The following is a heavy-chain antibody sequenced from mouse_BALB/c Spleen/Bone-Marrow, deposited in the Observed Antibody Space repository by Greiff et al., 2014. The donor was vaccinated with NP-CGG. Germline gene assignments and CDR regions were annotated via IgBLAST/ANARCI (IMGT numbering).Heavy chain of an antibody. D-gene: IGHD2-10*02. CDR1: GFSLTGYG. CDR2: IWGDGST. V-gene: IGHV2-6-7*01. Sequence: VQRVESGPGLVAPSQSLSITCTVSGFSLTGYGVNWVRQPPGKGLEWLGMIWGDGSTDYNSALKPRLSISKDNSKSQVFLKMNSLQTDDTARYYCARREYGNYVAYWGQGTLVTVSA. J-gene: IGHJ3*01. CDR3: ARREYGNYVAY.